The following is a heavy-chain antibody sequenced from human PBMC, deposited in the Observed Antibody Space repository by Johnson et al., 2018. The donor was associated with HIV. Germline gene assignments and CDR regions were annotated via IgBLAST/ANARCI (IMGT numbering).Heavy chain of an antibody. CDR1: GFTFSNAW. J-gene: IGHJ3*02. V-gene: IGHV3-15*01. CDR3: TPEGGHNCCGDCYPHAFDI. Sequence: VQLVESGGGLVKPGGSLRLSCAASGFTFSNAWMSWVRQAPGKGLEWVGRLKSKTDGGTTDYAAPMKGRFTISRDDSKNTLYLQMNSLITQDKAVYYCTPEGGHNCCGDCYPHAFDIWGQGTMVTVSS. D-gene: IGHD2-21*02. CDR2: LKSKTDGGTT.